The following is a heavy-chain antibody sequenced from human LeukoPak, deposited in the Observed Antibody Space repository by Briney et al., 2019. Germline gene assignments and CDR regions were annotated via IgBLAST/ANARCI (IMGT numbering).Heavy chain of an antibody. Sequence: GGSLRLSCGASGFTFSSYGMHWVRQAPGKGLEWVAFIRYDGSNKYYADSVKGRFTISRDNSKNTLYLQMNSLRGEDTAVYYCARGGLYRYGGTSGDYWGQGTLVTVSS. CDR3: ARGGLYRYGGTSGDY. J-gene: IGHJ4*02. CDR2: IRYDGSNK. CDR1: GFTFSSYG. D-gene: IGHD5-18*01. V-gene: IGHV3-30*02.